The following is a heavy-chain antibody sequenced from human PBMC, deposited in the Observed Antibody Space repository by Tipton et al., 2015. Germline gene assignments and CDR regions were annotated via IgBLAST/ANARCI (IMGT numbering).Heavy chain of an antibody. CDR2: ITGSSSYM. Sequence: SLRLSCAASGFTFTNYDMNWFRQAPGKGLEWVSSITGSSSYMFYADSVEGRFTISRDNAKNSLFLQMNSLTAEDTAVYFCARELSGWAPDYWGQGTLVTVSS. CDR1: GFTFTNYD. CDR3: ARELSGWAPDY. J-gene: IGHJ4*02. V-gene: IGHV3-21*01. D-gene: IGHD6-19*01.